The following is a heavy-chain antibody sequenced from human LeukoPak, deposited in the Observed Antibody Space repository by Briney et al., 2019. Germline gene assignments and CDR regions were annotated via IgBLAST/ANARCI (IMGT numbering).Heavy chain of an antibody. V-gene: IGHV4-59*01. CDR2: MYYSGST. D-gene: IGHD3-3*02. Sequence: PSETLSLTCTVSGASISSYYWSWIRQPPGKGLEWIGYMYYSGSTKYNPSLKSRVTISVDTSKNQFSLKLSSVTAADTAVYYCARSSTGSYFDYWGQGTLVTVSS. CDR3: ARSSTGSYFDY. CDR1: GASISSYY. J-gene: IGHJ4*02.